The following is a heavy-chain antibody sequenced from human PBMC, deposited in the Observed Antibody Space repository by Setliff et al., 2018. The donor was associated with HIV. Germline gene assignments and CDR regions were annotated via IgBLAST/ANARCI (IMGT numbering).Heavy chain of an antibody. V-gene: IGHV1-2*06. CDR1: GYTFSGYF. Sequence: GASVKVSCKTSGYTFSGYFIHWMRQAPGQGLEWMRRINPQSGGTNFAQKFQGRVTMTRDPSISTAYMELSRLRSDDTAMYYCARGPYTRSYLDYWGQGTLVTVSS. CDR3: ARGPYTRSYLDY. CDR2: INPQSGGT. J-gene: IGHJ4*02. D-gene: IGHD2-2*02.